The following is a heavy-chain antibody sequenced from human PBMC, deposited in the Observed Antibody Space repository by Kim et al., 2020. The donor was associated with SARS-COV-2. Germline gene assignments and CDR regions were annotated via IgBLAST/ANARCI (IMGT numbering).Heavy chain of an antibody. CDR3: ARVASVVYNDY. D-gene: IGHD1-20*01. J-gene: IGHJ4*02. CDR2: INYDGSEN. Sequence: GGSLRLSCAVSQFTFSDYWMSWIRQAPGKGLVSVSNINYDGSENYYVDSVKGRFPISRASATTSLYLQMTSLRAEDPAVYFCARVASVVYNDYLCRGTRV. V-gene: IGHV3-7*01. CDR1: QFTFSDYW.